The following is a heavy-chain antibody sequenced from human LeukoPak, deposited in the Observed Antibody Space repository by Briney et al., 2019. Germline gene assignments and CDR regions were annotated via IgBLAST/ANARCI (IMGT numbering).Heavy chain of an antibody. V-gene: IGHV3-7*01. CDR3: AKDRVYGSYNY. CDR1: GFTFSSYA. CDR2: IKGDGSEK. D-gene: IGHD3-10*01. J-gene: IGHJ4*02. Sequence: GGSLRLSCAASGFTFSSYAMSWVRQAPGKGLEWVANIKGDGSEKYYVDSVKGRFTISRDNAKSSLYLQMNSLRAEDTAVYYCAKDRVYGSYNYWGQGTLDTVSS.